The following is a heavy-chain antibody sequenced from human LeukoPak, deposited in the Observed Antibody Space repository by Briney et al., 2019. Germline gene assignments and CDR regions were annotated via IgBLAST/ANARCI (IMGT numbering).Heavy chain of an antibody. Sequence: ASVKVSCTASGYTFTGYYMHWVRQAPGQGLEWMGWIHPNSGGTKYAQRFQGRVTVTRDTSISTVYMELSRLRSDDTAVYYCARWGKYYYDSSGYYYWGQGTLVSVSS. CDR2: IHPNSGGT. CDR3: ARWGKYYYDSSGYYY. CDR1: GYTFTGYY. D-gene: IGHD3-22*01. J-gene: IGHJ4*02. V-gene: IGHV1-2*02.